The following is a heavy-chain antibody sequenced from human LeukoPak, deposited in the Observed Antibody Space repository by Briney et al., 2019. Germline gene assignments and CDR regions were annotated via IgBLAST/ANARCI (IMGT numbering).Heavy chain of an antibody. Sequence: PGGSLKLSCATSGFIFSGSDIHWVRQASGRGLEWVGRIRTKLRNYATACAASVKGRFIISRDDSGDTAYLQMNSLKTEDTAVYYCTTYISGHYWGQGTLVTVSS. CDR1: GFIFSGSD. J-gene: IGHJ4*02. CDR2: IRTKLRNYAT. D-gene: IGHD1-20*01. CDR3: TTYISGHY. V-gene: IGHV3-73*01.